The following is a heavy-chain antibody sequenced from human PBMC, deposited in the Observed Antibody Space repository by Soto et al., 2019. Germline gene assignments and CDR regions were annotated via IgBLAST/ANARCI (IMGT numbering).Heavy chain of an antibody. CDR3: ARGRDHPPVGLYFDS. CDR2: IIPMFSTP. CDR1: GDAFTNYI. V-gene: IGHV1-69*01. J-gene: IGHJ4*02. D-gene: IGHD1-26*01. Sequence: QVQLVQSGAEVKKPGSSVKVSCKASGDAFTNYIFDWVRQAPGQGLEWMGGIIPMFSTPKYAQTFKDSVTISADVTTGTAYLELTSLRYDDTDVYYCARGRDHPPVGLYFDSWGEGTRVTVSS.